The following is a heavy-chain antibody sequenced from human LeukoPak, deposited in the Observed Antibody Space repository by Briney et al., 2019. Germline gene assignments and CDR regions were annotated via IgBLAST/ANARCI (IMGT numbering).Heavy chain of an antibody. CDR2: INPNSGGT. CDR1: GYTFTGYY. Sequence: GASVKVSCKASGYTFTGYYMHWVRQAPGQGLEWMGWINPNSGGTNYAQKFQGRVTMTRDTSISTAYMELSSLRSEDTAVYYCARGLAPYSYEYTGHDPYYYYNMDVWGKGTTIIISS. CDR3: ARGLAPYSYEYTGHDPYYYYNMDV. J-gene: IGHJ6*03. D-gene: IGHD3-22*01. V-gene: IGHV1-2*02.